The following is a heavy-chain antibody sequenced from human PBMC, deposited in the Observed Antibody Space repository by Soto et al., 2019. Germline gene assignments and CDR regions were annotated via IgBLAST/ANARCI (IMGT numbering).Heavy chain of an antibody. Sequence: GGSLRLSCAASGFTFEHYTMHWVRHCPGKGPEWISLRRWEGGRTVYSDSVKCRCISSRDNSKNSLYLKMNSLTTEDNALYYCARDSYDISTGPNRYFDYWGQGTLVTVSS. D-gene: IGHD3-9*01. CDR1: GFTFEHYT. CDR3: ARDSYDISTGPNRYFDY. CDR2: RRWEGGRT. V-gene: IGHV3-43*01. J-gene: IGHJ4*02.